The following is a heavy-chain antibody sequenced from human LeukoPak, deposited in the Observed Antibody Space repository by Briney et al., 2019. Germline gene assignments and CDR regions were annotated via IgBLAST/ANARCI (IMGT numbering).Heavy chain of an antibody. CDR1: GYTFTSYA. V-gene: IGHV1-3*01. D-gene: IGHD6-13*01. Sequence: KVSCXASGYTFTSYAMHWVRRAPGQRLEWMGWINAGNGNTKYSQKFQGRVTITRDTSASTAYMELSSLRSEDTAVYYCAREELVERLFDYWGQGTLVTVSS. J-gene: IGHJ4*02. CDR3: AREELVERLFDY. CDR2: INAGNGNT.